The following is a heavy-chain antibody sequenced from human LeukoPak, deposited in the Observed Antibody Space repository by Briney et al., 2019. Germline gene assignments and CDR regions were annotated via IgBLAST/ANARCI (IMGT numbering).Heavy chain of an antibody. CDR3: ARGSLNDSSGYYLNWFDP. D-gene: IGHD3-22*01. CDR2: IISILGIA. V-gene: IGHV1-69*02. J-gene: IGHJ5*02. CDR1: GGTFSSYT. Sequence: ASVKVSCKASGGTFSSYTISWVRQAPGQGLEWMGRIISILGIANYAQKFQGRVTITADKSTSTAYMELSSLRSEDTAVYYCARGSLNDSSGYYLNWFDPWGQGTLVTVSS.